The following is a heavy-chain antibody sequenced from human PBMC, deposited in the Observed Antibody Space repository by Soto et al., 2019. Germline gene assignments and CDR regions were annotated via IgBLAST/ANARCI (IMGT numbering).Heavy chain of an antibody. J-gene: IGHJ3*02. Sequence: EVQLVESGGGLVKPGGSLRLSCAASGFTFSTYSMNWVCKAPGKELEWVSSISSGSSSTYYAGSVKGRFTISSDNGKNCLHLQMNSLRAEDTAIYYCAREYRSSNGSAFAIWGQGTMVTVSS. V-gene: IGHV3-21*01. CDR2: ISSGSSST. CDR3: AREYRSSNGSAFAI. D-gene: IGHD6-6*01. CDR1: GFTFSTYS.